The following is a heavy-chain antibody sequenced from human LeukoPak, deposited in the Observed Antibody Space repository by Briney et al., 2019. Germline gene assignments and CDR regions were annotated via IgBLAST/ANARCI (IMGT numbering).Heavy chain of an antibody. J-gene: IGHJ4*02. D-gene: IGHD3-10*01. CDR2: IWYDGSNK. V-gene: IGHV3-30*02. CDR3: AKDGSGSYYNGGPYFDY. Sequence: GGSLRLSCAASGFTFSSYGMHWVRQAPGKGLEWVAVIWYDGSNKYYADSVKGRFTISRDNSKNTLYVQMNSLRAEDTAVYYCAKDGSGSYYNGGPYFDYWGQGTLVTFSS. CDR1: GFTFSSYG.